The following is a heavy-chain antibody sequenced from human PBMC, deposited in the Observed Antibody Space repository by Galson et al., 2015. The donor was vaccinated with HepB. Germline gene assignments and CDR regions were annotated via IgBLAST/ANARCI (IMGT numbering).Heavy chain of an antibody. D-gene: IGHD6-13*01. CDR2: IKQDGSEK. CDR3: AREVSSSWYLYGMDV. J-gene: IGHJ6*02. CDR1: GFTFSSYW. V-gene: IGHV3-7*03. Sequence: SLRLSCAASGFTFSSYWMSWVRQAPGKGLEWVANIKQDGSEKYYVDSVKGRFTISRDNAKNSLYLQMNSLRAEDTAVYYCAREVSSSWYLYGMDVWGQGTTVTVSS.